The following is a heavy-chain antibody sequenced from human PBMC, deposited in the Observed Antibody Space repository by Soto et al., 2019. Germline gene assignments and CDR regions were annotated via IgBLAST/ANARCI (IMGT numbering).Heavy chain of an antibody. Sequence: GGSLRLSCAASGFTFDDYAMHWVRQAPGKGLGWASGISWNSGSIGYADSVKGRFTISRDNAKNSLYLQMNSLRAEDTALYYCAKGVTYSSGWYEGYWGQGTLVTVSS. V-gene: IGHV3-9*01. J-gene: IGHJ4*02. CDR3: AKGVTYSSGWYEGY. CDR1: GFTFDDYA. CDR2: ISWNSGSI. D-gene: IGHD6-19*01.